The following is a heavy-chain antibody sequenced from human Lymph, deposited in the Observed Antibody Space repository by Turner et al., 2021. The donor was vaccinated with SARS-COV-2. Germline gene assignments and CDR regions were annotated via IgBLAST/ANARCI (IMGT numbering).Heavy chain of an antibody. CDR2: INPNSGGT. J-gene: IGHJ4*02. D-gene: IGHD6-19*01. V-gene: IGHV1-2*02. Sequence: QVRLAQSGAEVKQPGPSVLVSCMPSANTFTGYYMHWVRQAPGQGIGWKGWINPNSGGTSYAKKFQGRVTMTRDTSTSTAYMELGRLRSADTAVYYCGGGERIAVAGTEYFDYWGQGTLVTVSS. CDR3: GGGERIAVAGTEYFDY. CDR1: ANTFTGYY.